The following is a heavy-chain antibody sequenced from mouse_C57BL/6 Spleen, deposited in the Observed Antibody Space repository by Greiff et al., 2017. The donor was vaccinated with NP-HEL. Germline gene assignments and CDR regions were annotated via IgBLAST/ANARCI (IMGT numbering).Heavy chain of an antibody. Sequence: QVQLKQPGAELVRPGSSVKLSCKASGYTFTSYWMHWVKQRPIQGLEWIGNIDPSDSETHYNQKFKDKATLTVDKSSSTAYMQLSSLTSEDSAVYYCAREASGTLGYWGQGTTLTVSS. J-gene: IGHJ2*01. CDR2: IDPSDSET. CDR1: GYTFTSYW. D-gene: IGHD4-1*01. CDR3: AREASGTLGY. V-gene: IGHV1-52*01.